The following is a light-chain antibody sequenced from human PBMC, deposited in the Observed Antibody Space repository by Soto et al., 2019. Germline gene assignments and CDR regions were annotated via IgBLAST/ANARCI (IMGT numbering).Light chain of an antibody. J-gene: IGLJ1*01. V-gene: IGLV2-23*02. CDR2: DVS. CDR1: STDVGSNNL. CDR3: CSYAGTSTPSV. Sequence: QSALTQPASVSGSPGQSITISCTGTSTDVGSNNLVSWYQQHPGKAPKLMISDVSKRPSGVSDRFSGSKSGNTASLTISGLQAEDEADYFYCSYAGTSTPSVFGTGTKVTVL.